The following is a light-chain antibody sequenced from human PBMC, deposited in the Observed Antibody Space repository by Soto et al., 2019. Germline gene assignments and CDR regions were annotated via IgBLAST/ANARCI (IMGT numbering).Light chain of an antibody. CDR2: GAS. V-gene: IGKV3-20*01. CDR1: QSLGTNF. J-gene: IGKJ1*01. CDR3: QHYGVSPRT. Sequence: EIVLTQSPGTLSLSPGESGTLSCRASQSLGTNFLAWFQQKPGQAPRLLIYGASTRATGIPDRFSGSGSGTDFPLTITRLEPEDSAVYYCQHYGVSPRTVGQGTKVQIK.